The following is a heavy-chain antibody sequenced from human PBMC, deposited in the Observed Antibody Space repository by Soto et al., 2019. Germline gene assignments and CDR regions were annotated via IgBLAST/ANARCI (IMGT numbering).Heavy chain of an antibody. CDR2: ISYDGSKT. CDR3: ARDWETGGTYSGIDD. Sequence: PGGSLRLSCAASGFTFSSHGIHWVRQAPGKGLEWVTFISYDGSKTYYADSVEGRFTISRDNSQNTLYLQMNSLRPEDTAVYFCARDWETGGTYSGIDDRGQGALVTVSS. J-gene: IGHJ4*02. V-gene: IGHV3-30-3*01. D-gene: IGHD1-26*01. CDR1: GFTFSSHG.